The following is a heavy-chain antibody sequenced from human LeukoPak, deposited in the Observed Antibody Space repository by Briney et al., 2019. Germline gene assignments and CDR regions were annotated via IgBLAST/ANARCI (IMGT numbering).Heavy chain of an antibody. V-gene: IGHV1-2*02. Sequence: ASVKVSCKASGYSLSDNYLHWVRQAPGQRLEWMAWINPRNGETKFAPRFQGRVTLTRDTSISTAYMELSRLRLDDTAVYYCVRASVAPREDWFDPWGQGTLVTVSS. CDR3: VRASVAPREDWFDP. CDR1: GYSLSDNY. J-gene: IGHJ5*02. CDR2: INPRNGET. D-gene: IGHD6-6*01.